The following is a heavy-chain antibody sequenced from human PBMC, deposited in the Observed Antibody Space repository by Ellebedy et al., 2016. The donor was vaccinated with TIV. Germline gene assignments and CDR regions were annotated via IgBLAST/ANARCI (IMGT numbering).Heavy chain of an antibody. Sequence: ASVKVSCKASGYTFTSYDINWVRQATGQGLEWMGWMNPNSGNTGYAQKCQGRITMTRNTSINTADMELSSLRSEDTAVYYCARGFDGSGSYYYYGMDVWGQGTTVTVS. CDR2: MNPNSGNT. CDR3: ARGFDGSGSYYYYGMDV. D-gene: IGHD3-10*01. CDR1: GYTFTSYD. J-gene: IGHJ6*02. V-gene: IGHV1-8*01.